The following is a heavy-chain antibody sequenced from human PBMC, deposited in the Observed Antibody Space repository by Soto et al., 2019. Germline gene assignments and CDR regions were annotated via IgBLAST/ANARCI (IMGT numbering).Heavy chain of an antibody. V-gene: IGHV3-33*01. J-gene: IGHJ5*02. Sequence: QVQLVESGGGVVQPGRSLRLSCAASGLTFSTYGMHWVRRSPGRGLEGGPFIGYDGINKKIADSLKGRFTISRDNSKNMVFLEMNSLRVEDTAVYHCARDPIHGSGLFDAWGQGTLVTVSS. CDR3: ARDPIHGSGLFDA. CDR2: IGYDGINK. D-gene: IGHD3-10*01. CDR1: GLTFSTYG.